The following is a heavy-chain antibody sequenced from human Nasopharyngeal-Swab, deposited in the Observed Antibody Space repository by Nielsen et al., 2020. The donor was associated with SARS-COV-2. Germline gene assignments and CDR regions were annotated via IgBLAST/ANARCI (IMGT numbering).Heavy chain of an antibody. Sequence: GESLKISCGASGFTFGTYWMHWVRQGPGKGLVWVSRINTDGSTTSYAPSVKGRFIIPRDNAKNSLYLQMNSLRADDTAVYYCARGSIRGIIISDFDYWGQGTLVTVSS. CDR3: ARGSIRGIIISDFDY. CDR2: INTDGSTT. D-gene: IGHD3-10*01. CDR1: GFTFGTYW. J-gene: IGHJ4*02. V-gene: IGHV3-74*01.